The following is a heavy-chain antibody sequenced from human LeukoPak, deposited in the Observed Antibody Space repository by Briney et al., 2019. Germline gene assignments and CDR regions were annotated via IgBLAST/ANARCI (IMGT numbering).Heavy chain of an antibody. D-gene: IGHD3-10*01. CDR2: ISWNSGSI. Sequence: GGSLRLSCAASGFTFDDYAMHWVRQAPGKGLEWVSGISWNSGSIGYADSVKGRFTISRDNAKNSLYLQMNSLRAEDTALYYCARGYYGSGSYYFDYWGQGTLVTVSS. V-gene: IGHV3-9*01. CDR3: ARGYYGSGSYYFDY. CDR1: GFTFDDYA. J-gene: IGHJ4*02.